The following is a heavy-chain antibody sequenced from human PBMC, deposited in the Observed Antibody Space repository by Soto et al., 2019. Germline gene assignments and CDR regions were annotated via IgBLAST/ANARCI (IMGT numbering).Heavy chain of an antibody. CDR2: ISGSGGST. D-gene: IGHD6-13*01. CDR1: GFTFSSYA. V-gene: IGHV3-23*01. J-gene: IGHJ4*02. Sequence: PGGSLRLSCAASGFTFSSYAMSWVRQAPGKGLEWVSAISGSGGSTYYADSVKGRFTISRDNSKNTLYLQMNSLRAEDTAVYYCAKDLRSSWYEGDFDYWGQGTLVTVSS. CDR3: AKDLRSSWYEGDFDY.